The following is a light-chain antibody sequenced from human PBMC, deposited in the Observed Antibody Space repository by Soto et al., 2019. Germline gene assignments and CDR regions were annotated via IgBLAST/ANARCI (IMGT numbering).Light chain of an antibody. Sequence: DIQMTQSPSSLSASVGDRVTITCRASQGIGNYLAWYQQKPGKAPKLLIYDASTLESGVSSGFSGSGSGTEFTLTISSLRPDDFATYYCQHYDTFPYTFGQGTKLEIK. J-gene: IGKJ2*01. CDR3: QHYDTFPYT. V-gene: IGKV1-16*01. CDR2: DAS. CDR1: QGIGNY.